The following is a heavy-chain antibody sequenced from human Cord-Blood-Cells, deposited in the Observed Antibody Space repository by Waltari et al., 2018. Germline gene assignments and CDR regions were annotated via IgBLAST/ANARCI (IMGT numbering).Heavy chain of an antibody. V-gene: IGHV1-2*02. Sequence: QVQLVQSGAEVKKPGASVKVSCKASGYTFTGYYMHWVRPAPGQGLEWMRRINHNSGGTNYAQKCQGRVTMTRDTSISTAYMELSRLRSDDTAVYYCSRNVQLRFLEWLLYFDYWGQGTLVTVSS. CDR2: INHNSGGT. CDR1: GYTFTGYY. J-gene: IGHJ4*02. CDR3: SRNVQLRFLEWLLYFDY. D-gene: IGHD3-3*01.